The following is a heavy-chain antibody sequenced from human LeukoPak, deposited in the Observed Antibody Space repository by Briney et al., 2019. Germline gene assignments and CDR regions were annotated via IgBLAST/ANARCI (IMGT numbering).Heavy chain of an antibody. CDR2: IIPIFGTA. CDR3: ARVFHSSRYYYDY. D-gene: IGHD3-22*01. J-gene: IGHJ4*02. CDR1: GGTFSSYA. Sequence: ASVKVSCKASGGTFSSYAISWVRQAPGQGLAWMGGIIPIFGTANYAQKFQGRVTITTDESTSTAYMELSSLRSEDTAVYYCARVFHSSRYYYDYWGQGTLVTISS. V-gene: IGHV1-69*05.